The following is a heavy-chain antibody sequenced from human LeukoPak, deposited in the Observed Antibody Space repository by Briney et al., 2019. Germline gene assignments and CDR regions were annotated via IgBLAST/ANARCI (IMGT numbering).Heavy chain of an antibody. CDR1: GFTFSSYA. J-gene: IGHJ3*02. CDR2: ISGCGGTT. V-gene: IGHV3-23*01. Sequence: GGSLRLSCAASGFTFSSYAMSWVRQAPGKGPEWVSTISGCGGTTYNADSVKGRFTISRDNSKNTLYLQMNSLRAEDTAVYYCAKDRNSDFTVDAFDIWGQGTMVTVSS. CDR3: AKDRNSDFTVDAFDI. D-gene: IGHD3-3*01.